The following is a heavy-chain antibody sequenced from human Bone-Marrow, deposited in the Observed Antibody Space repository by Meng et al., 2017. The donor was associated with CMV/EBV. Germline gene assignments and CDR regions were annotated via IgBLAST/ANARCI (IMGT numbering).Heavy chain of an antibody. Sequence: GGSLRLSCAASGFTVSSNYMSWVRQAPGKGLEWVSVIYSGGSTYYADSVKGRFTISRDNSKNTLYLQMNSLRAEDTAVYYCASSDCSSTSCYGDYFDYCGQGTLVTVSS. J-gene: IGHJ4*02. CDR2: IYSGGST. CDR3: ASSDCSSTSCYGDYFDY. D-gene: IGHD2-2*01. CDR1: GFTVSSNY. V-gene: IGHV3-53*01.